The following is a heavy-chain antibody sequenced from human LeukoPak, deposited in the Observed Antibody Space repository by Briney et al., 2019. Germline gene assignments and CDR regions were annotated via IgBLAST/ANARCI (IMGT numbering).Heavy chain of an antibody. D-gene: IGHD1-7*01. J-gene: IGHJ4*02. CDR3: VRENWNYVRGPRPMAAYDY. CDR1: GFNFNTYS. CDR2: IRSSGDDI. Sequence: PAGSLRLSYAASGFNFNTYSMNWVRQAPGKGLEWVSGIRSSGDDIYYADSVKGRFIISRDNANNTLFLQMSSLRAEDTALYYCVRENWNYVRGPRPMAAYDYWGQGTLVTVSS. V-gene: IGHV3-21*06.